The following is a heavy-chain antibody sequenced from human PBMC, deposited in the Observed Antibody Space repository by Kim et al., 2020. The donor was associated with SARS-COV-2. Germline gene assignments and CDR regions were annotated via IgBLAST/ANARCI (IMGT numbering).Heavy chain of an antibody. J-gene: IGHJ4*02. V-gene: IGHV4-30-2*01. CDR1: GDSISSGGYS. CDR2: IYNTGST. CDR3: ARGNAYSSSWPFDY. Sequence: SETLSLTCAVSGDSISSGGYSWTWIRQPPGKGLELIGYIYNTGSTYYNASLKSRVTISIDRSQNQFSLKLSSVTAADTAVYYCARGNAYSSSWPFDYWGQGTLVTVSS. D-gene: IGHD6-13*01.